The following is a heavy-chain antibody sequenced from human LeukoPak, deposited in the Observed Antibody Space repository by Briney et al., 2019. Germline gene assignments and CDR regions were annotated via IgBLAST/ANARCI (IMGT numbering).Heavy chain of an antibody. CDR2: IYSGGST. J-gene: IGHJ4*02. CDR3: AMTYYDILTGYFDFDY. Sequence: GSLRLSCAASGITVSSNYMSWVRQAPGKGLEWVSVIYSGGSTYYADSVKGRFTISRDNSKNTLYLQMNSLRAEGTAVYYCAMTYYDILTGYFDFDYWGQGTLVTVSS. CDR1: GITVSSNY. D-gene: IGHD3-9*01. V-gene: IGHV3-66*02.